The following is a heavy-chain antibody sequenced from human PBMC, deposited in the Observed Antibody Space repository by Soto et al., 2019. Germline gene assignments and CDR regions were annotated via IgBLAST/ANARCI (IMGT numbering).Heavy chain of an antibody. D-gene: IGHD3-3*01. Sequence: PGGSLRLSCAASGFTFSSYAMSWVRQAPGKGLGWVSAISGSAGSTYYADSVKGRFTISRDNAKNTLYLQMNSLRAEDTAVYYCAKDQYDFWSGYSAPGPYGMDVWGQGTTVTVSS. CDR3: AKDQYDFWSGYSAPGPYGMDV. CDR2: ISGSAGST. V-gene: IGHV3-23*01. J-gene: IGHJ6*02. CDR1: GFTFSSYA.